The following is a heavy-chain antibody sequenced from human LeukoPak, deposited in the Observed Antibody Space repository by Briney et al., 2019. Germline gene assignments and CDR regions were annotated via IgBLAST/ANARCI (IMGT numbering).Heavy chain of an antibody. V-gene: IGHV4-59*01. CDR3: ARGGPGYSSSWFVGWFDP. J-gene: IGHJ5*02. CDR2: IYYSGST. Sequence: SETLSLTCTVSGGSISNYYWSWIRQPPGKGLEWIGYIYYSGSTNYNPSLKSRVTISVDTSKKQFSLKLSSVTAADTAVYYCARGGPGYSSSWFVGWFDPWGQGTLVTVSS. D-gene: IGHD6-13*01. CDR1: GGSISNYY.